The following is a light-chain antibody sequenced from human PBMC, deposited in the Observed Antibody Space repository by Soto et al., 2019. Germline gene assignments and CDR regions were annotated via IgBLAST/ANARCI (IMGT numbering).Light chain of an antibody. CDR1: QDISTY. CDR2: AAS. V-gene: IGKV1-27*01. J-gene: IGKJ4*01. Sequence: DIQMTQSPSSLSTSIGDRVTITCRASQDISTYVAWYQQKPGSRPKLLIYAASTLQSGVPSRFSGSGFGTDFILTISTLQPEDVATYYCQRYSRAPLTVGGGTKVEI. CDR3: QRYSRAPLT.